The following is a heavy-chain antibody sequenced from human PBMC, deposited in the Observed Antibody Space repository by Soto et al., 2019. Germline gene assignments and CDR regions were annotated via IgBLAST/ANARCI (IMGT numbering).Heavy chain of an antibody. CDR1: GGSISSGGYY. CDR3: ARGGRRSPGMDV. CDR2: IYYSGST. J-gene: IGHJ6*02. Sequence: QVQLQESGPGLVKPSQTLSLTCTVSGGSISSGGYYWSWIRQHPGKGLEWIGYIYYSGSTYYNPYLRRRVTTSVDTSKNPFSLKLSSVTAADTAVYYCARGGRRSPGMDVWGQGTTVTVSS. V-gene: IGHV4-31*03.